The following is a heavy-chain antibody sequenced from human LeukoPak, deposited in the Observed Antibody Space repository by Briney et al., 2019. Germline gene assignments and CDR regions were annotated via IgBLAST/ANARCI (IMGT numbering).Heavy chain of an antibody. D-gene: IGHD3-3*01. CDR1: GFTFSDYY. Sequence: GGSLRLSCAASGFTFSDYYMSGIRQAPGKGLEWVSHISSSGSTIYYTDSVKGRFTISRDNAKNSLYLQMNSLRAEDTAVYYCARDVIPITIFGPPSLDYWGQGTLVTVSS. CDR2: ISSSGSTI. CDR3: ARDVIPITIFGPPSLDY. J-gene: IGHJ4*02. V-gene: IGHV3-11*04.